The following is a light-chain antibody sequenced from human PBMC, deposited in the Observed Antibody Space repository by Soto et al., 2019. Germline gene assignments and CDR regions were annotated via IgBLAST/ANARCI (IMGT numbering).Light chain of an antibody. CDR3: QSYDSSLSGSEV. CDR1: SSNIGAGHD. V-gene: IGLV1-40*01. CDR2: GNG. Sequence: QPVLTQPPSVSGAPGQRVTISCTGSSSNIGAGHDVHWYQHLPGTAPKLLIYGNGNRPSGVPDRFSGSKSGTSASLAITGLQTEDEADYYCQSYDSSLSGSEVFGTGTKVTVL. J-gene: IGLJ1*01.